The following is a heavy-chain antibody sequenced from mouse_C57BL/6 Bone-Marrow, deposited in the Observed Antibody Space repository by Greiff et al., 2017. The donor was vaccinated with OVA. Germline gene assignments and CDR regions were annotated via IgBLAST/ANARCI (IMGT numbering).Heavy chain of an antibody. V-gene: IGHV14-4*01. J-gene: IGHJ2*01. D-gene: IGHD5-1*01. CDR1: GFNIKDDY. Sequence: VQLKQSGAELVRPGASVKLSCTASGFNIKDDYMHWVKERPEQGLEWIGWIDPENGDTEYASKFQGKATITADTSSKTVYLHLSSLTSEDTAVYYCTTYLYWGQGTTLTVSS. CDR2: IDPENGDT. CDR3: TTYLY.